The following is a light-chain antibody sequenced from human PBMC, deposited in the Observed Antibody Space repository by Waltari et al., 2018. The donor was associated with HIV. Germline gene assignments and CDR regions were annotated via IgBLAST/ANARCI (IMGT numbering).Light chain of an antibody. V-gene: IGLV1-44*01. Sequence: QSVVTQPPSASGAPGQRVTISCSGRTSTIGTNSVSWYQQFPGTAPKLLIYPDNERPSGVPDRFSGSKSGTSASLAISGLQSEDEADYYCATWDDRLNYWVFGGGTKLTVL. J-gene: IGLJ3*02. CDR2: PDN. CDR3: ATWDDRLNYWV. CDR1: TSTIGTNS.